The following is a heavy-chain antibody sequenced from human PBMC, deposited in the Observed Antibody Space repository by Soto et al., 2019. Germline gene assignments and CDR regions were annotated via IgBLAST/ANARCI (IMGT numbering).Heavy chain of an antibody. CDR1: GGSISSGTYY. D-gene: IGHD2-2*01. CDR2: IYYSGST. Sequence: QVQLQESGPGLVKPSQTLSLTCTVSGGSISSGTYYWSWIRQHPGKGLDWIGYIYYSGSTYYNPSLKSRVTISVDTSNNQFSLSLSFVTAADTAVYYCARAALVPEGLYYYYHGIDVWGPGTTVTVSS. J-gene: IGHJ6*02. CDR3: ARAALVPEGLYYYYHGIDV. V-gene: IGHV4-31*03.